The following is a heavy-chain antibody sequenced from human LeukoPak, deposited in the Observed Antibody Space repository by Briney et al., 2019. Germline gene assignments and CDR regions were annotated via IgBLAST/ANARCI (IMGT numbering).Heavy chain of an antibody. CDR2: IYYSGST. CDR1: GGSISSYY. CDR3: ARLHGDYGDGWFDP. J-gene: IGHJ5*02. V-gene: IGHV4-59*08. D-gene: IGHD4-17*01. Sequence: SETLSPTCTVSGGSISSYYWSWIRQPPGKGLEWIGYIYYSGSTNYNPFLKSRVTISVDTSKNQFSLKLSSVTAADTAVYYCARLHGDYGDGWFDPWGQGTLVIVSS.